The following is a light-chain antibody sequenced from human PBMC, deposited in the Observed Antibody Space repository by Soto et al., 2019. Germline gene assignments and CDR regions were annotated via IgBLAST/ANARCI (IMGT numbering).Light chain of an antibody. J-gene: IGKJ1*01. CDR1: QSISSW. CDR2: KAS. Sequence: DIQMTQSPSTLSASVGDRVTITCRASQSISSWLAWYQQKPGKAPKLLIYKASSLESGVPSRFSGSGCGTEFTLTISSLQPDDFATYYCQQYNSYWTFGQGTNVDI. V-gene: IGKV1-5*03. CDR3: QQYNSYWT.